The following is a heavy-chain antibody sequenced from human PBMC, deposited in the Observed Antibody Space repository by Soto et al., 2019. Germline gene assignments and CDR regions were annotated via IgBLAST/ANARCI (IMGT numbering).Heavy chain of an antibody. V-gene: IGHV1-69*12. CDR2: IIPIFGTA. D-gene: IGHD3-16*01. CDR1: GGTFSSYA. CDR3: ARARDLTPITPYGMDV. Sequence: QVQLVQSGAEVKKPGSSVKVSCKASGGTFSSYAISWVRQAPGQGLEWMGGIIPIFGTANYAQKFQGRVTLTADESTSTAYRELSSLRSEDTAVYYCARARDLTPITPYGMDVWGQGTTVTVSS. J-gene: IGHJ6*02.